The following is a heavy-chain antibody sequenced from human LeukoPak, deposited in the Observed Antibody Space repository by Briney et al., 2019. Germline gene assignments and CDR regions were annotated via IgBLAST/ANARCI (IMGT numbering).Heavy chain of an antibody. CDR2: MNPHSGNK. V-gene: IGHV1-8*01. Sequence: GASVNVSCKPSVYTFNSYDINWVRQATGQGLEWVGWMNPHSGNKAYAQRFQGRVSLTRNTSISTAYMELSSLRSEDTAVYYCARLPYYYNSSDYALWGQGTLVTVSS. CDR3: ARLPYYYNSSDYAL. J-gene: IGHJ4*02. CDR1: VYTFNSYD. D-gene: IGHD3-22*01.